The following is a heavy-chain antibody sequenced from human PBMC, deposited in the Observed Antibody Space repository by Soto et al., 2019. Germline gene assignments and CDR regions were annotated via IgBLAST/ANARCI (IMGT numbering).Heavy chain of an antibody. V-gene: IGHV2-5*02. CDR3: ARFYYSNYVGWFDP. CDR1: GFSLSTSGVG. CDR2: IYWDDDK. D-gene: IGHD4-4*01. Sequence: QITLKESGPTLVKPTQTLTLTCTFSGFSLSTSGVGVGWIRQPPGKALEWLALIYWDDDKRYSPSLKSRLTITKDTSKNQVVLTMTNMDPVDTATYYCARFYYSNYVGWFDPLGQGTLVTVSS. J-gene: IGHJ5*02.